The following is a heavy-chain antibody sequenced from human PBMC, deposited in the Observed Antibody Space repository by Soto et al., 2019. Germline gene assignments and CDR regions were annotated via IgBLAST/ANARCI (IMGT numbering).Heavy chain of an antibody. D-gene: IGHD5-12*01. CDR1: GGSISSGGYY. J-gene: IGHJ6*02. V-gene: IGHV4-39*01. Sequence: SETLSLTCPVSGGSISSGGYYRSWIRQHPGKGLEWIGYIYYSGSTYYNPSLKSRVTISVDTSKNQFSLKLSSVTAADTAVYYCARRESGYDPAYYYYGMDVWGQGTTVTVSS. CDR2: IYYSGST. CDR3: ARRESGYDPAYYYYGMDV.